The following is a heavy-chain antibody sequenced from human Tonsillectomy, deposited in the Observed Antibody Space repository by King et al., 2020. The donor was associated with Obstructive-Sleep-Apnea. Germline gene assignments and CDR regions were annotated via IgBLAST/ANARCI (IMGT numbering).Heavy chain of an antibody. D-gene: IGHD3-10*01. J-gene: IGHJ4*02. Sequence: VQLVESGAELKKPGESLRISCTGSGYSFTNYWISWVRQMPGKGLEWMGRINPGDSKTNYSPSFRGHVTISADKSISTAYLQWGSLKASDTAMYYCARHLPMATHPRDYWGQGTLVTVSS. CDR1: GYSFTNYW. CDR2: INPGDSKT. V-gene: IGHV5-10-1*01. CDR3: ARHLPMATHPRDY.